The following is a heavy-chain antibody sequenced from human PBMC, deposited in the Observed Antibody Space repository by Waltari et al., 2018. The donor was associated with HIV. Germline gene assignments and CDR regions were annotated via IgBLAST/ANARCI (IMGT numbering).Heavy chain of an antibody. D-gene: IGHD2-2*01. J-gene: IGHJ6*02. CDR3: ARSVVVPAAIGHYYYYYGMDV. Sequence: QVQLQESGPGLVKPSETLSLTCTVSGGSISSYHWSWIRQPPGKGLEWIGYIYYSGSTNYNPSLKSRVTISVDTSKNQFSLKLSSVTAADTAVYYCARSVVVPAAIGHYYYYYGMDVWGQGTTVTVSS. V-gene: IGHV4-59*08. CDR2: IYYSGST. CDR1: GGSISSYH.